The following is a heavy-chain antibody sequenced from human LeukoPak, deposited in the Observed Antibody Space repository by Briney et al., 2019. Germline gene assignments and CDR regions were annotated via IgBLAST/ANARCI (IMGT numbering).Heavy chain of an antibody. Sequence: SETLSLTCTVSGGSISSSSYYWGWIRQPPGKGLEWIGSTYYSGSTYYNPSLKSRVTISVDTSKNQFSLKLSSVTAADTAVYYCALSGLRDHGVYYYGMDVWGQGTTVTVSS. CDR3: ALSGLRDHGVYYYGMDV. CDR2: TYYSGST. V-gene: IGHV4-39*01. CDR1: GGSISSSSYY. J-gene: IGHJ6*02. D-gene: IGHD5-12*01.